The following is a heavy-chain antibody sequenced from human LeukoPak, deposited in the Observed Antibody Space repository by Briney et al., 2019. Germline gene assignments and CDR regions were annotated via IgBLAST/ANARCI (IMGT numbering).Heavy chain of an antibody. D-gene: IGHD3-22*01. Sequence: SETLSLTCTVSGGSISSSSYYWGWIRQPPGKGLEWIGSIYYSGSTYYNPSLKSRVTISVDTSKNQFSLKLSSVTAADTAVYYCARYSGEYYDSSSSFDYWGQGTLVTVSS. CDR3: ARYSGEYYDSSSSFDY. V-gene: IGHV4-39*01. CDR2: IYYSGST. J-gene: IGHJ4*02. CDR1: GGSISSSSYY.